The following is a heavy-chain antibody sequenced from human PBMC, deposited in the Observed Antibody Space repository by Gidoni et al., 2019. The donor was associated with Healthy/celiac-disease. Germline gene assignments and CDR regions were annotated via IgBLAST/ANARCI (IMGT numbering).Heavy chain of an antibody. CDR1: GFTASGNY. V-gene: IGHV3-53*02. CDR2: IYSGGST. J-gene: IGHJ6*02. D-gene: IGHD6-13*01. CDR3: ARLYSSSWYVNYYYGMDV. Sequence: EVQLVETGGGLSKPGGSRRLSCAASGFTASGNYMSWVRQAPGKGLEWVSVIYSGGSTYYADSVKGRFTISRDNSKNTLYLQMNSLRAEDTAVYYCARLYSSSWYVNYYYGMDVWGQGTTVTVSS.